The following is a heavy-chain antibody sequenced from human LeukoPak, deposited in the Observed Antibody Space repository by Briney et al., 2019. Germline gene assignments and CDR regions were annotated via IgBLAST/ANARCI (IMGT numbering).Heavy chain of an antibody. J-gene: IGHJ5*02. V-gene: IGHV4-30-4*01. Sequence: PSETLSLTCTVSGGSISSGSCYWSWIRQPPGKGLEWIGYIYYSGRAYYNPSLKSRVTISVDTSKNQFSLKLSSVTAADTAVYYCARVPATDYWFDPWGQGTLVTVSS. D-gene: IGHD2-2*01. CDR1: GGSISSGSCY. CDR2: IYYSGRA. CDR3: ARVPATDYWFDP.